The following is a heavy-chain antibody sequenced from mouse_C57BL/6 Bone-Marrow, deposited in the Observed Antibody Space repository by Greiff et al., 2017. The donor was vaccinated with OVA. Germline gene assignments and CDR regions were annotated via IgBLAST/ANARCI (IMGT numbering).Heavy chain of an antibody. CDR2: ISSGGDYI. Sequence: EVKLVESGEGLVKPGGSLKLSCAASGFTFSSYAMSWVRQTPEKRLEWVAYISSGGDYIYYADTVKGRFTISRDNARNTLYLQMSSLKSEDTAMYYCTRDSPPIYYYVRGDFDVWGTGTTVTVSS. J-gene: IGHJ1*03. CDR3: TRDSPPIYYYVRGDFDV. V-gene: IGHV5-9-1*02. D-gene: IGHD1-1*01. CDR1: GFTFSSYA.